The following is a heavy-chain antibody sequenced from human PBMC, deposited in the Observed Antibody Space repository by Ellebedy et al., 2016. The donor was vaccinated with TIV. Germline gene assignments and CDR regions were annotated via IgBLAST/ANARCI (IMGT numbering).Heavy chain of an antibody. CDR1: GFTFSPYA. V-gene: IGHV3-23*01. CDR3: AKDRTSGDGYWVFDS. Sequence: GESLKISCAASGFTFSPYAMAWVRQAPGKGLEWVSGIVGSGAEKYADSVKGRCTISRDNYKRTVDLQMRSVRAEDTAVYFCAKDRTSGDGYWVFDSWGQGTMVSVSS. CDR2: IVGSGA. J-gene: IGHJ4*02. D-gene: IGHD2-21*02.